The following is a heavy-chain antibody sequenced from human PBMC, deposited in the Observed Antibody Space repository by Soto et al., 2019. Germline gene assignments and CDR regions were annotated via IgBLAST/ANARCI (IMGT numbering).Heavy chain of an antibody. D-gene: IGHD6-6*01. J-gene: IGHJ5*02. CDR2: IDGSGGTT. V-gene: IGHV3-23*01. CDR3: AKHSGSFNT. Sequence: VGSLRLSCASSVFPFSSTDMTWVRQSPGKWLDWVSTIDGSGGTTYYADSVKGRFTISRDNSMNTVYLQMNSLRADDTALYYCAKHSGSFNTWGQGAWVTVS. CDR1: VFPFSSTD.